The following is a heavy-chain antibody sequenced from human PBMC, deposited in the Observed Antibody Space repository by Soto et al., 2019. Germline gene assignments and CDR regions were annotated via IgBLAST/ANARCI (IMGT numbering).Heavy chain of an antibody. CDR2: ISGSGGST. J-gene: IGHJ4*02. Sequence: GGSLRLSCAASGFIFSSYAMSWVRQAPGKGLEWVSTISGSGGSTYYADSVKGRFTISRDNSKNTLCLQMNSLRAEDTAVYYCAKDQGSSWYEIDYWGQGTLVTVSS. CDR3: AKDQGSSWYEIDY. D-gene: IGHD6-13*01. CDR1: GFIFSSYA. V-gene: IGHV3-23*01.